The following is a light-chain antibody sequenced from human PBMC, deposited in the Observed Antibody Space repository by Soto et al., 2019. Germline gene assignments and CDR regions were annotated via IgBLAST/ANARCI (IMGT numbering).Light chain of an antibody. V-gene: IGKV1-5*01. J-gene: IGKJ1*01. CDR2: DVS. CDR1: QSISSW. Sequence: DIQMTQSPSTLSASVGDRVTITCRASQSISSWLAWYQQKPGKAPKLLIYDVSSLQSGVPSRFSGSGSGTEFTLTISSLQPDDFATYYCQQYNSSWTFGQGTKVDIX. CDR3: QQYNSSWT.